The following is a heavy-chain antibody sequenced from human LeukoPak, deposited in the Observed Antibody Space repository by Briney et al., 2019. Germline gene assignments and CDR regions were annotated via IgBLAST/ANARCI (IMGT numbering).Heavy chain of an antibody. Sequence: PGGSLRLSCAGSGFTFNAYAMIWVRQAPGKGLEWVSTISGSDGSTYYAESVKGRFTISRDKSKNTLYLQMNSLRAEDTAVYYCAKTRSWYYFDYWGQGTLVTVSS. V-gene: IGHV3-23*01. CDR3: AKTRSWYYFDY. CDR2: ISGSDGST. J-gene: IGHJ4*02. D-gene: IGHD6-13*01. CDR1: GFTFNAYA.